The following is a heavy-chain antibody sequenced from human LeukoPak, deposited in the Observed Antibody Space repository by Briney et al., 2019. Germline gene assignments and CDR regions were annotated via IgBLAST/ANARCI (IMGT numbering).Heavy chain of an antibody. CDR3: ARRGVYSSAYSDAFDI. CDR1: GYSFTSYW. D-gene: IGHD3-22*01. J-gene: IGHJ3*02. Sequence: GESLKISCKGSGYSFTSYWIGWVRPMPGKGLEWMGIIYPGDSDTRYSPSFQGQVTISADKSISTAYLQWSSLKASDTAMYYCARRGVYSSAYSDAFDIWGQGTMVTVSS. V-gene: IGHV5-51*01. CDR2: IYPGDSDT.